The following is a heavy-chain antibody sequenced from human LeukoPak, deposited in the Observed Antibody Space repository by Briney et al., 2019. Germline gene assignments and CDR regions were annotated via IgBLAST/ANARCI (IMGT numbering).Heavy chain of an antibody. Sequence: GGSLRLSCAASGFAFNIRWMHWVRQAPGKGLVWVSRINSDGSSTNYADSVKGRFTISRDNAKNMVYLQMNSLRAEDTAVYYCTPDRSYAMEVWGQGATVAVS. CDR2: INSDGSST. CDR3: TPDRSYAMEV. CDR1: GFAFNIRW. J-gene: IGHJ6*02. V-gene: IGHV3-74*01.